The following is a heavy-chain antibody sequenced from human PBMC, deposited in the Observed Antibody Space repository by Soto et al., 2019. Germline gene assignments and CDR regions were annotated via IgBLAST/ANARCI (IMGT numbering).Heavy chain of an antibody. CDR1: GGSISSYY. CDR3: ARIRGYSGYDYGYYFDY. J-gene: IGHJ4*02. D-gene: IGHD5-12*01. Sequence: QVQLQESGPGLVKPSETLSLTCTVSGGSISSYYWSWIRQPPGKGLEWLGYIYYSGSTNYNPSLKSRVTMSVDTSKNQFSLKLSSVTAADTAVYYCARIRGYSGYDYGYYFDYWGQGTLVTVSS. V-gene: IGHV4-59*01. CDR2: IYYSGST.